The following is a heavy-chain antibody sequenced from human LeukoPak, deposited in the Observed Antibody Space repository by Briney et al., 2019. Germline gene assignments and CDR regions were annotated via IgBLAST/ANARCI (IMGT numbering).Heavy chain of an antibody. CDR3: AKDQRGFYYYYYMDV. CDR1: GFTFGSYA. J-gene: IGHJ6*03. V-gene: IGHV3-23*01. CDR2: ISGSGGST. Sequence: PGGSLRLSCAASGFTFGSYAMSWVRQAPGKGLEWVSAISGSGGSTYYADSVKGRFTISRDNSKNTLYLQMNSLRAEDTAVYYCAKDQRGFYYYYYMDVWGKGTTVTVSS.